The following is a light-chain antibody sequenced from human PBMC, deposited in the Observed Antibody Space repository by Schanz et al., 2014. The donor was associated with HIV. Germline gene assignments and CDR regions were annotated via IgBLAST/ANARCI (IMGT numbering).Light chain of an antibody. V-gene: IGKV3-20*01. CDR2: GAS. J-gene: IGKJ4*01. CDR3: QQFGTSPLT. CDR1: QSVSSQ. Sequence: EIVMTQSPATLSVSPGERATLSCRASQSVSSQLAWYQQRPGQAPRLLIYGASTRATGIPARFSGSGSGTDFTLTISRLEPEDFAVYYCQQFGTSPLTFGGGTKVQIK.